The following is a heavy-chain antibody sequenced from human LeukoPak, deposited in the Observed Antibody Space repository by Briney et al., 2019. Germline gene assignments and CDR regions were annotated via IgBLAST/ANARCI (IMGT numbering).Heavy chain of an antibody. Sequence: PSQTLSPTCTVSGGSISSGDYYWSWIRQPPGKGLEWIGYIYYSGSTYYNPSPKSRVTISVDTSKNQFSLKLSSVTAADTAVYYCAGGDCSSTSCSFDYWGQGTLVTVSS. CDR3: AGGDCSSTSCSFDY. D-gene: IGHD2-2*01. J-gene: IGHJ4*02. CDR2: IYYSGST. CDR1: GGSISSGDYY. V-gene: IGHV4-30-4*01.